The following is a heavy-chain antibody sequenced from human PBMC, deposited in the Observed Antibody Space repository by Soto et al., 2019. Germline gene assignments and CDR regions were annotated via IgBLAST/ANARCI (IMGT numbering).Heavy chain of an antibody. CDR1: GGTFSSYA. V-gene: IGHV1-69*13. Sequence: GASVKVSCKASGGTFSSYAISWVRQAPGQGLEWMGGIIPIFGTANYAQKFQGRVTITADESTSTAYMELSSLRSEDTAVYYCARGYGDGYNYIFDYWGQGTLVTVSS. J-gene: IGHJ4*02. D-gene: IGHD5-12*01. CDR3: ARGYGDGYNYIFDY. CDR2: IIPIFGTA.